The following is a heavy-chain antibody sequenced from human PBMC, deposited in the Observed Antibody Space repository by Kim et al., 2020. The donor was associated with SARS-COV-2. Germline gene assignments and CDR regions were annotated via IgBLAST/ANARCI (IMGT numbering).Heavy chain of an antibody. Sequence: SETLSLTCTVSGGSISSSSYYWGWIRQPPGKGLEWIGSIYYSGSTYYNPSLKSRVTISVDTSKNQFSLKLSSVTAADTAVYYCARANRIVQRWLHGAFDIWGQGTMVTVSS. CDR1: GGSISSSSYY. CDR2: IYYSGST. CDR3: ARANRIVQRWLHGAFDI. J-gene: IGHJ3*02. D-gene: IGHD5-12*01. V-gene: IGHV4-39*07.